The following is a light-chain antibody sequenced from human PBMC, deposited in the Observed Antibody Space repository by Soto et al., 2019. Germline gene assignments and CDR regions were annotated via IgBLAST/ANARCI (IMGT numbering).Light chain of an antibody. CDR3: QKYNSAPWT. Sequence: DIQMTKSPSSLSASVGDRVTITCRASQGIRNYLAWYQQKPGKVPKLLIYAASTLQSGVPSRFSGSGSGTDFTLTISSLQPEDVATYYCQKYNSAPWTFGQGTKVEIK. CDR1: QGIRNY. CDR2: AAS. V-gene: IGKV1-27*01. J-gene: IGKJ1*01.